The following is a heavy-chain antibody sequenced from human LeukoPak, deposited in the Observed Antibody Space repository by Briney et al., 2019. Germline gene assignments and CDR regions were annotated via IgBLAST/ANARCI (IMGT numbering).Heavy chain of an antibody. CDR2: ISSSSSYI. CDR1: GFTFSSYS. Sequence: GGSLRLSCAASGFTFSSYSMNWVRQAPGKGLEWVSSISSSSSYIYYGDSVKGRFTISRDNAKNSLYLQMNSLRAEDTAVYYCARGPESDGYNYDYWGQGTLVTVSS. J-gene: IGHJ4*02. CDR3: ARGPESDGYNYDY. D-gene: IGHD5-24*01. V-gene: IGHV3-21*01.